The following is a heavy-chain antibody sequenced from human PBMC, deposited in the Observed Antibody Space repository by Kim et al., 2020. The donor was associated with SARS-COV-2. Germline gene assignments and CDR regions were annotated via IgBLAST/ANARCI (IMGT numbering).Heavy chain of an antibody. Sequence: GGSLRLSCAASGFTFSSYGMHWVRQAPGKGLEWVAVISYDGSNKYYADSVKGRFTISRDNSKNTLYLQMNSLRAEDTAVDYCAKDIAAAGPLDGFDIWG. D-gene: IGHD6-13*01. V-gene: IGHV3-30*18. J-gene: IGHJ3*02. CDR2: ISYDGSNK. CDR1: GFTFSSYG. CDR3: AKDIAAAGPLDGFDI.